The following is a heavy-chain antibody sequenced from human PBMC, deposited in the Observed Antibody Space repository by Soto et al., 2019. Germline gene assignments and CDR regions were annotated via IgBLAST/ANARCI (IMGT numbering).Heavy chain of an antibody. CDR1: ELTDTKNF. V-gene: IGHV3-53*01. Sequence: GGSLRLACAASELTDTKNFMSWVRQAPGQGLEWGSVIYDDGNTYYADSVRGRFAISRDTSKNTLYLQMNSLRAEDTAVYYCARTRLYDASGYYYYYYGMDVWGQGTTVTVSS. D-gene: IGHD5-12*01. CDR2: IYDDGNT. J-gene: IGHJ6*02. CDR3: ARTRLYDASGYYYYYYGMDV.